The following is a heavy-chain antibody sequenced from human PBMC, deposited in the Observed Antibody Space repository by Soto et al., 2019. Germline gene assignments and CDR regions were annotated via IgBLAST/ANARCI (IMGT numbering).Heavy chain of an antibody. Sequence: EVQLVESGGGLVKPGGSLRLSCAASGLTFSTYSMNWVRQAPGKGLEWVSSISSSSSDIHYADSVKGRFTISRDNAKKSRDLQMNSLRAEDTAVYYCARGDGYCDSRPFDYWGQGTLVTVSS. CDR3: ARGDGYCDSRPFDY. J-gene: IGHJ4*02. CDR1: GLTFSTYS. D-gene: IGHD3-22*01. V-gene: IGHV3-21*01. CDR2: ISSSSSDI.